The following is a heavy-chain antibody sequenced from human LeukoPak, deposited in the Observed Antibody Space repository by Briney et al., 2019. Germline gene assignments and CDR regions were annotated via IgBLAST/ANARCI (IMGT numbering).Heavy chain of an antibody. CDR1: GFTFSSYA. CDR3: AKDTDYGGNSKLFDY. J-gene: IGHJ4*02. D-gene: IGHD4-23*01. Sequence: GGSLRLSCAASGFTFSSYAMSWVRQAPGKGLEWVSTISNNGGRTYYAESVKGRFTISRDNSKNTLYLQMNSLRAEDTAVYYCAKDTDYGGNSKLFDYWGQGTLVTVSS. CDR2: ISNNGGRT. V-gene: IGHV3-23*01.